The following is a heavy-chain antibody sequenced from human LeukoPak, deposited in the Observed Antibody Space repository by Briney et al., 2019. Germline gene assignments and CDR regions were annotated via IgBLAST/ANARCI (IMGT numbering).Heavy chain of an antibody. CDR3: AKDMASASWSGYSLPYYYYGMDV. Sequence: SLRLSCAASGFTFDDYAMHWVRQAPGKGLEWVSGISWNSGSIGYADSVKGRFTISRDNATNSLYLQMNSLRAEDTALYYCAKDMASASWSGYSLPYYYYGMDVWGQGTTVTVSS. CDR1: GFTFDDYA. CDR2: ISWNSGSI. V-gene: IGHV3-9*01. D-gene: IGHD3-3*01. J-gene: IGHJ6*02.